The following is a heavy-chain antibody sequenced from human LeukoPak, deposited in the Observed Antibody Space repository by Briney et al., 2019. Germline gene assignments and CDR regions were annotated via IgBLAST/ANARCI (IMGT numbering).Heavy chain of an antibody. J-gene: IGHJ4*02. CDR1: GFDLSTYL. Sequence: PGGSLRLSCAASGFDLSTYLMHWVRQAPGKGLEWVSAISGSGGSTYYADSVKGRFTISRDNSKNTLYLQMNSLRAEDTAVYYCAKVGSGWYVSWGQGTLVTVSS. V-gene: IGHV3-23*01. CDR3: AKVGSGWYVS. CDR2: ISGSGGST. D-gene: IGHD6-19*01.